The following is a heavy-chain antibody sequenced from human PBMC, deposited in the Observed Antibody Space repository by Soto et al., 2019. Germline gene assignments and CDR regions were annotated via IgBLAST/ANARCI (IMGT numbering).Heavy chain of an antibody. CDR1: GFTFSTFG. V-gene: IGHV3-30*18. Sequence: QVQLVESGGGVVQPGSSLRLSCAPSGFTFSTFGMHWVRQAPGKGLEWVAIISHDGNNKYYADSVKGRFTISRDNFKNTVYLQMDSLRAEDTAVYYCAKDRLATAYYFDYWGQGTLVTVSS. CDR2: ISHDGNNK. D-gene: IGHD5-18*01. CDR3: AKDRLATAYYFDY. J-gene: IGHJ4*02.